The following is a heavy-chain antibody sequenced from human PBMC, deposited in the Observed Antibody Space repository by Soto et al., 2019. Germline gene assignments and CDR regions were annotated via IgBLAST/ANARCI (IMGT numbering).Heavy chain of an antibody. CDR3: ATTFPYGPHFDY. D-gene: IGHD4-17*01. J-gene: IGHJ4*02. CDR1: GGSISSGGYY. V-gene: IGHV4-31*03. Sequence: QVQLQESGPGLVKPSQTLSLTCTVSGGSISSGGYYWSWIRQHPGKGLEWIGYIYYSGSTYYNPSLKSRVTISVDTSKNQFPLKLSSVTGADTAVYYCATTFPYGPHFDYWGQGTLVTVSS. CDR2: IYYSGST.